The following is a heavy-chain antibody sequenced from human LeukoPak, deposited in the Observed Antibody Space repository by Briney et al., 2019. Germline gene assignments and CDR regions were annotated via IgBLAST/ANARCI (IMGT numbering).Heavy chain of an antibody. CDR2: ISSSGSTI. Sequence: GESLRLSCAASGFTFSDYYMSWIRQAPGKGLEWVSYISSSGSTIYYADSVKGRFTISRDNAKNSLYLQMNSLRVEDTAVYYCARSQSSSLIDYWGQGTLVTVSS. D-gene: IGHD6-13*01. J-gene: IGHJ4*02. V-gene: IGHV3-11*04. CDR1: GFTFSDYY. CDR3: ARSQSSSLIDY.